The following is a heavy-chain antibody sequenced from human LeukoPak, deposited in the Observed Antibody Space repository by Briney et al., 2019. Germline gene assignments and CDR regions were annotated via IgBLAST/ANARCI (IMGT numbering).Heavy chain of an antibody. Sequence: PSETLSLTCTVSGGPISSYYWSWIRQPPGKGLEWIGYIYYSGSTNYNPSLKSRVTISVDTSKNQFSLKLSSVTAADTAVYYCARHPRAEDAFDIWAKGQWSPSLQ. CDR1: GGPISSYY. CDR2: IYYSGST. V-gene: IGHV4-59*08. J-gene: IGHJ3*02. CDR3: ARHPRAEDAFDI.